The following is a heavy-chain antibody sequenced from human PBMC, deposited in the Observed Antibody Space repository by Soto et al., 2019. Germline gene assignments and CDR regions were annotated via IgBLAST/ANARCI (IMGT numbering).Heavy chain of an antibody. CDR3: ARDRGAWLDY. Sequence: EVQLVESGGGLVQPGGSLRLSCAASGFTFSSYSMNWVRQAPGKGLEWVSYISSSSSTIYYADSVKGRFTISRDNAKNSLYLQMNSLRAEDTAVYYCARDRGAWLDYWGQGTLVTVSS. CDR1: GFTFSSYS. D-gene: IGHD3-16*01. J-gene: IGHJ4*02. V-gene: IGHV3-48*01. CDR2: ISSSSSTI.